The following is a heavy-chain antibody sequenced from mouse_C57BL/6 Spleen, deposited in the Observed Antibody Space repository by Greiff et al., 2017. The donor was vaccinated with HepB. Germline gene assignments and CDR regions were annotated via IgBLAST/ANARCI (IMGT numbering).Heavy chain of an antibody. Sequence: QVQLKEPGAELVKPGASVKLSCKASGYTFTSYWMHWVKQRPGRGLEWIGRIDPNSGGTKYNEKFKSKATLTVDKPSSTAYMQLSSLTSEDSAVYYCARGDYYGRGFAYWGQGTLVTVSA. CDR1: GYTFTSYW. D-gene: IGHD1-1*01. CDR2: IDPNSGGT. V-gene: IGHV1-72*01. J-gene: IGHJ3*01. CDR3: ARGDYYGRGFAY.